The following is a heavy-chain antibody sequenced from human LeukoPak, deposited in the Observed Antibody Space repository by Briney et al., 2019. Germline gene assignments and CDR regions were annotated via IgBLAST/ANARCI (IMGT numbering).Heavy chain of an antibody. CDR1: GGSISSGDYY. J-gene: IGHJ4*02. D-gene: IGHD3-10*01. CDR3: ARDRFYGSGSYYY. Sequence: SETLSLTCIVSGGSISSGDYYWSWIRQPAGKGLEWIGRIYISGSSNYNPSLKSRVTMSVDTSTNQFSLKLSSVTAADTAVYYCARDRFYGSGSYYYWGQGTLVTVSS. V-gene: IGHV4-61*02. CDR2: IYISGSS.